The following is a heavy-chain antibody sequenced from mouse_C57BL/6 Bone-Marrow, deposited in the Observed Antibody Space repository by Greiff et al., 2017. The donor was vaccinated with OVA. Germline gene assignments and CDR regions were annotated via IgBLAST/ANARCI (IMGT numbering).Heavy chain of an antibody. CDR3: ARRIWTTVAFDY. V-gene: IGHV1-81*01. CDR1: GYTFTSYG. J-gene: IGHJ2*01. Sequence: VQLQQSGAELARPGASVKLSCKASGYTFTSYGISWVKQRTGQGLEWIGEIYPRSGNTSYNEKFKGKGTLTAAKSSSTAYMELRSLTSEDSAVYFCARRIWTTVAFDYWGQGTTLTVSS. CDR2: IYPRSGNT. D-gene: IGHD1-1*01.